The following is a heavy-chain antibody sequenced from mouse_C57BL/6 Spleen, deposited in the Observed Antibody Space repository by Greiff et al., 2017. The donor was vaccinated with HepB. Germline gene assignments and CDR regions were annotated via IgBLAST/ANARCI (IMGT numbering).Heavy chain of an antibody. CDR1: GFTFSDYY. D-gene: IGHD1-1*01. J-gene: IGHJ2*01. Sequence: DVKLVESEGGLVQPGSSMKLSCTASGFTFSDYYMAWVRQVPEKGLEWVANINYDGSSTYYLDSLKSRFIISRDNAKNILYLQMSSLKSEDTATYYCARYASSVPGYFDYWGQGTTLTVSS. V-gene: IGHV5-16*01. CDR2: INYDGSST. CDR3: ARYASSVPGYFDY.